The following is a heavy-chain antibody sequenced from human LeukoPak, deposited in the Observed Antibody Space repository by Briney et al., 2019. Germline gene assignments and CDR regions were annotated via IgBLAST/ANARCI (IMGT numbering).Heavy chain of an antibody. CDR1: GGTFSSYA. Sequence: SVKVSCKASGGTFSSYANSWVRQAPGQGLEWMGGIIPIFGTANYAQKFQGRVTITTDESTSTAYMELSSLRSEDTVVYYCARVTRHLPYYMDVWGKGTTVTVSS. D-gene: IGHD3-3*02. CDR2: IIPIFGTA. J-gene: IGHJ6*03. CDR3: ARVTRHLPYYMDV. V-gene: IGHV1-69*05.